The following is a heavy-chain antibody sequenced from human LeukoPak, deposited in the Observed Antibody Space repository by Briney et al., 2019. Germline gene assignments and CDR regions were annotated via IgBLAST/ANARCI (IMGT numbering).Heavy chain of an antibody. CDR3: AKDTSIGRYCTNGICSPFDY. V-gene: IGHV3-23*01. Sequence: GGGLRLSCAASVFTFSSYAMSCVRQAPGKGLEWVSAISGSGDNTYDADSLKGRFTISRDNSKNTLYLQMNSLRAEDTAVYYCAKDTSIGRYCTNGICSPFDYWGQGTLVTVFS. J-gene: IGHJ4*02. CDR1: VFTFSSYA. CDR2: ISGSGDNT. D-gene: IGHD2-8*01.